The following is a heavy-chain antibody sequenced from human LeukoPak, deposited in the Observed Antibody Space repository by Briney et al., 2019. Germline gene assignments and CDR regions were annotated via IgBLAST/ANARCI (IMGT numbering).Heavy chain of an antibody. J-gene: IGHJ4*02. CDR1: GFTFSSYS. V-gene: IGHV3-48*04. D-gene: IGHD6-19*01. Sequence: GGSLRLSCAASGFTFSSYSMNWVRQAPGKGLEWVSYISSSSSTIYYADSVKGRFTISRDNAKSSLYLQMNSLRAEDTAVYYCARGRLRPSDYWGQGTLVTVSS. CDR3: ARGRLRPSDY. CDR2: ISSSSSTI.